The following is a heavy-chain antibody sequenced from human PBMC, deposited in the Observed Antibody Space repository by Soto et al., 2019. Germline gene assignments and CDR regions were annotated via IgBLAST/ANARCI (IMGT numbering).Heavy chain of an antibody. J-gene: IGHJ4*02. V-gene: IGHV4-59*08. CDR2: IYYSGST. CDR3: ARGYSGYEALFDY. Sequence: NPSETLSLTCTVSGGSISSYYWSWIRQPPGKGLEWIGYIYYSGSTNYNPSLKSRVTISVDTSKNQFSLKLSSVTAADTAVYYCARGYSGYEALFDYWGQGTLVTVSS. CDR1: GGSISSYY. D-gene: IGHD5-12*01.